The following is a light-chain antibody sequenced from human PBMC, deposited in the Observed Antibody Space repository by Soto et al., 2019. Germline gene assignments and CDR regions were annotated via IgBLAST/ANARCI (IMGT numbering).Light chain of an antibody. V-gene: IGKV3-15*01. Sequence: EIVMTQSPATLSVSPGERDTLSCRASQSVRSNLAWHQQKPGQAPRLLISSASIRATGIPARFSGSGSGTDFTLTISSLQSEDFALYYCQQYDDCPFTFGQGTKLEI. CDR3: QQYDDCPFT. J-gene: IGKJ2*01. CDR1: QSVRSN. CDR2: SAS.